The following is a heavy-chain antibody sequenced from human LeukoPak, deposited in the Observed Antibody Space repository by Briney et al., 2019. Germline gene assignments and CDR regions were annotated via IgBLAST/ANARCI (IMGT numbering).Heavy chain of an antibody. CDR2: IWYDGSNK. Sequence: GGSLRLSCAASGFTFSSYGMHWVRQAPGKGLEWVAVIWYDGSNKYYADSVKGRFTISRDNSKNTLYLQMNSLRAEGTAVYYCARDGSSTSWIYWGQGTLVTVSS. V-gene: IGHV3-33*01. CDR1: GFTFSSYG. CDR3: ARDGSSTSWIY. J-gene: IGHJ4*02. D-gene: IGHD2-2*01.